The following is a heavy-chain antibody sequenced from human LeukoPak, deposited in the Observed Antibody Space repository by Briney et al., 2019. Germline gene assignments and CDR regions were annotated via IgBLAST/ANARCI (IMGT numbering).Heavy chain of an antibody. CDR3: AREGPTAIGGNYAFDI. J-gene: IGHJ3*02. CDR2: INPSGGST. Sequence: ASVKVSCKASGYTFTSYYMHWVRQAPGQGLEWMGIINPSGGSTSYAQKFQGRVTMTRDTSTSTVYMELSSLRSEDTAVYYCAREGPTAIGGNYAFDIWGQGTMVTVSS. D-gene: IGHD4-23*01. V-gene: IGHV1-46*01. CDR1: GYTFTSYY.